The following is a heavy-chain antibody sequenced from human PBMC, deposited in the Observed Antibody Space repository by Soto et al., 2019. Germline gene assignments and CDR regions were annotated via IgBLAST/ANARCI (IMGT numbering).Heavy chain of an antibody. CDR2: ISGSGGSA. V-gene: IGHV3-23*01. D-gene: IGHD6-19*01. CDR3: AKDLISSGWSTWFDP. J-gene: IGHJ5*02. Sequence: EVQLLESGGGLVQPGGSLRLSCAASGFTFSSYAMTWVRQAPGKGLEWVSVISGSGGSAQYADSVRGRFTISRDNAWDRVYLHMNSLRVEDTAIYYCAKDLISSGWSTWFDPRGQGTRVTVSS. CDR1: GFTFSSYA.